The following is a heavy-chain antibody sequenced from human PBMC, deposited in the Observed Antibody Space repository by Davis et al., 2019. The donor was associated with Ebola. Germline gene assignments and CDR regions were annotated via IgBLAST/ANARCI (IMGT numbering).Heavy chain of an antibody. Sequence: GGSLRLSCAASGFTFSNYSMNWVRQAPGKGLEWVAVISYDGSNKYYADSVKGRFTISRDNAKNSLYLQMNSLRAEDTAVYYCARRADYWGQGTLVTVSS. CDR2: ISYDGSNK. CDR1: GFTFSNYS. V-gene: IGHV3-30*03. J-gene: IGHJ4*02. CDR3: ARRADY.